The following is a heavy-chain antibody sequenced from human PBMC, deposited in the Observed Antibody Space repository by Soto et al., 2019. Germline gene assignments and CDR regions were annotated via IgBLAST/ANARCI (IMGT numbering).Heavy chain of an antibody. Sequence: PGGSLRLSCAASGFTSSSYAMSWVRQAPGKGLEWVSAISGSGGSTYYADSVKGQFTISRDNSKNTLYLQMNSQRAEDTVVYYCAIGYDFWSGSLHYYMDVWGKGTTVTVSS. CDR1: GFTSSSYA. CDR2: ISGSGGST. V-gene: IGHV3-23*01. CDR3: AIGYDFWSGSLHYYMDV. D-gene: IGHD3-3*01. J-gene: IGHJ6*03.